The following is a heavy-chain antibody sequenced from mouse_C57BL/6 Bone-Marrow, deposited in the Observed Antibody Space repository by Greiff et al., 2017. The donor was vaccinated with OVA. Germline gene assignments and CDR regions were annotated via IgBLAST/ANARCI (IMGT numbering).Heavy chain of an antibody. CDR2: ISSGGDYI. J-gene: IGHJ1*03. D-gene: IGHD1-1*01. Sequence: EVMLVESGEGLVKPGGSLKLSCAASGFTFSSYAMSWVRQTPEKRLEWVAYISSGGDYIYYADTVKGRFTISRDNARNTLYLQMSSLKSEDTAMYYCTRVGSSYVGYFDVWGTGTTVTVSS. CDR1: GFTFSSYA. CDR3: TRVGSSYVGYFDV. V-gene: IGHV5-9-1*02.